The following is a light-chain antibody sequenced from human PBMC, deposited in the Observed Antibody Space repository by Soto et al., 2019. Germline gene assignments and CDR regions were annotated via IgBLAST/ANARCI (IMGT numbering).Light chain of an antibody. V-gene: IGKV3-20*01. CDR1: QSVSSIY. CDR2: EAS. CDR3: QQYGSSPPT. J-gene: IGKJ1*01. Sequence: DIVLTQSPGTLSLSPGERATLSCRASQSVSSIYVAWYQQKPGQVPRLLIYEASISAIVIPDRFSGSGAGTDFTLTISRLEPEDVAVYHCQQYGSSPPTFGQGSKVEIK.